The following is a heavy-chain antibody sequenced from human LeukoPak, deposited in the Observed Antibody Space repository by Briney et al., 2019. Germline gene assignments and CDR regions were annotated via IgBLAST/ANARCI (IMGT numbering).Heavy chain of an antibody. Sequence: GASVKVSCKASGYTLTGYYMHWGRQAPGQGLEWMGWINPNSGGTNYAQKFQGRVTMTRDTSISTAYMELSRLRSDDTAVYYCARVGELLGFGFDYWGQGTLVTVSS. CDR3: ARVGELLGFGFDY. V-gene: IGHV1-2*02. J-gene: IGHJ4*02. D-gene: IGHD1-26*01. CDR1: GYTLTGYY. CDR2: INPNSGGT.